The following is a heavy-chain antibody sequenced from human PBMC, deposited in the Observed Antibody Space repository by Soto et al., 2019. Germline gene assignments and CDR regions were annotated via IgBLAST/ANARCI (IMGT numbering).Heavy chain of an antibody. CDR2: ISSSSSYI. D-gene: IGHD6-6*01. V-gene: IGHV3-21*01. Sequence: GGSLRLSCAASGFTFSSYSMNWVRQAPGKGLEWVSSISSSSSYIYYADSVKGRFTISRDNAKNSLYLQMNSLRAEDTAVYYCARVPLLYSSSSLSGDYWGQGTLVTVSS. J-gene: IGHJ4*02. CDR3: ARVPLLYSSSSLSGDY. CDR1: GFTFSSYS.